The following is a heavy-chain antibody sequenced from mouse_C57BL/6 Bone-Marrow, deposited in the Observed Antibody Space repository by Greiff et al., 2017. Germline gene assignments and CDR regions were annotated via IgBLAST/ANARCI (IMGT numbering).Heavy chain of an antibody. Sequence: QVQLQQPGAELVRPGSSVKLSCKASGYTFTSYWLHWVKQRPIQGLEWIGNIDPSDSETHYNQKFKDKATLTVDKSSSTAYMQLSSLTSEDSAVYYCASLLRSHDFDVWGTGTTVTVAS. CDR1: GYTFTSYW. V-gene: IGHV1-52*01. J-gene: IGHJ1*03. CDR3: ASLLRSHDFDV. CDR2: IDPSDSET. D-gene: IGHD1-1*01.